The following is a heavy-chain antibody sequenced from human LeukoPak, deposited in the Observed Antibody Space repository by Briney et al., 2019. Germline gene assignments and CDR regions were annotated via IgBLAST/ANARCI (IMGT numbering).Heavy chain of an antibody. V-gene: IGHV3-66*01. CDR2: IYSGGDT. CDR3: AKERTSEGYFDY. Sequence: GGSLRLSCAASGLTVSNNYMSWVRQVPGKGLEWVSVIYSGGDTYYTDSVKGRFTISRDNSKNTLHLQMNSLRVEDTAVYYCAKERTSEGYFDYWGQGTLVTVSS. D-gene: IGHD1-1*01. CDR1: GLTVSNNY. J-gene: IGHJ4*02.